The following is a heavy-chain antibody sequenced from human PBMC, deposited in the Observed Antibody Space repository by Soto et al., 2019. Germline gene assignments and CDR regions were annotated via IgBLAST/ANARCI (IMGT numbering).Heavy chain of an antibody. Sequence: QVQLVESGGGVVQPGRSLRLSCAASGFTFTDYALHWVRQAPGKGLEWVTVISSDGGNRYYADSVKGRFTISRDNSKNALYLQMNSLRVEETAIYICAHLGGLSHTDDFWGQGSPVTVSS. CDR1: GFTFTDYA. D-gene: IGHD3-16*01. CDR2: ISSDGGNR. V-gene: IGHV3-30-3*01. J-gene: IGHJ4*02. CDR3: AHLGGLSHTDDF.